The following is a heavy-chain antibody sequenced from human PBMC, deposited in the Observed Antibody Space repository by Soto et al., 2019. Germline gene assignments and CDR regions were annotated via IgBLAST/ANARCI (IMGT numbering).Heavy chain of an antibody. CDR2: IYWYDGK. J-gene: IGHJ5*02. CDR1: GFALSTSGVG. CDR3: AHSRYDYVWGTNWFDP. D-gene: IGHD3-16*01. V-gene: IGHV2-5*01. Sequence: QITLKESGPTLVKPTQTLTLTCTFSGFALSTSGVGVGWFRHPPGKDLEWLALIYWYDGKRYSPSLKSRLNITKDSSKLQVVLTMTNMDPVDTATYYCAHSRYDYVWGTNWFDPWGQGTLVTVSS.